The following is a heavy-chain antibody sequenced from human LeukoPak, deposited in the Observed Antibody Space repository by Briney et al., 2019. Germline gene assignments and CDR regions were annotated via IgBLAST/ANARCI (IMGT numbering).Heavy chain of an antibody. CDR1: GFTFSSYA. V-gene: IGHV3-23*01. CDR3: AKITGCSSTSCYSH. CDR2: ISGSGGST. D-gene: IGHD2-2*01. Sequence: PGGSLRLSCAASGFTFSSYAMSWVRQAPGKGLEWVSAISGSGGSTYYADSVKGRFTISRDNSKNTLYLQMKSLRAEDRAVYYCAKITGCSSTSCYSHWGQGTLVTVSS. J-gene: IGHJ4*02.